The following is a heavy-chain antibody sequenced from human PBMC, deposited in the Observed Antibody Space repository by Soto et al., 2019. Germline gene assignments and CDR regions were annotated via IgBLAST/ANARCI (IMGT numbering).Heavy chain of an antibody. CDR3: ATISYVGGTDY. D-gene: IGHD5-18*01. Sequence: SETLSLTCTVSGVSISSYYWSWIRQPAGKGLEWIGRIYTGDNAHYNPSLKSRVTMSVDTSKNQFSLNLSSVTAADTAVYYCATISYVGGTDYWGLGTLVTVPQ. CDR2: IYTGDNA. J-gene: IGHJ4*02. CDR1: GVSISSYY. V-gene: IGHV4-4*07.